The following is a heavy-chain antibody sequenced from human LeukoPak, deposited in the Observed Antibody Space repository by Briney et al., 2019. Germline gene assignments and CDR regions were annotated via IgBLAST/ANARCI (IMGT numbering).Heavy chain of an antibody. Sequence: PGGSLRLSCAASGFTFSSYAMSWVRQAPGKGLEWVSAISGSGGSTYYADSVKGRFAISRDNSKNTLYLQMNSLRAEDTAVYYCARVSRIAARHSFREYYYYYYMDVWGKGTTVTVSS. J-gene: IGHJ6*03. V-gene: IGHV3-23*01. CDR1: GFTFSSYA. CDR2: ISGSGGST. D-gene: IGHD6-6*01. CDR3: ARVSRIAARHSFREYYYYYYMDV.